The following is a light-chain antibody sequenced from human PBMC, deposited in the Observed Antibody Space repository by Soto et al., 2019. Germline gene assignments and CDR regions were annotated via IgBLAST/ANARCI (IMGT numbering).Light chain of an antibody. CDR3: QQSYTTHLT. CDR2: AAT. J-gene: IGKJ2*01. V-gene: IGKV1-39*01. CDR1: QSISPY. Sequence: DIQMTQSPPSLSASVGDRVTITCRASQSISPYLYWYQQKPGKAPKLLIFAATNLQRGVPSRFSGSRSATDFTLTISSLQPEDFATYYCQQSYTTHLTFGQGTRLE.